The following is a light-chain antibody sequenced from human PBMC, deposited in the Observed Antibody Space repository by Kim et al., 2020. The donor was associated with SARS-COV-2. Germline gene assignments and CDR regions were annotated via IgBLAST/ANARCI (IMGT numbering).Light chain of an antibody. J-gene: IGKJ1*01. V-gene: IGKV1-27*01. CDR3: QKYNSAPST. Sequence: DIQMTQSPSTLSASVGDRITTTCRASQGIRDYVAWYQQKPGKVPSLLIYEASTLQSGVPSRFSGSGSGTDFALTISSLQPEDVATYYCQKYNSAPSTFGPGTKVDIK. CDR2: EAS. CDR1: QGIRDY.